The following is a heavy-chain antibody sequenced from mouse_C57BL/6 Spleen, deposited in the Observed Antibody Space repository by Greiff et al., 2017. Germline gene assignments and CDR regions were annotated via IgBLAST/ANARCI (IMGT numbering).Heavy chain of an antibody. CDR3: ARGDYYGSSYGPYFDV. J-gene: IGHJ1*03. D-gene: IGHD1-1*01. Sequence: EVQLQQSGPELVKPGASVKIPCKASGYTFTDYNMDWVKQSHGKSLEWIGDITPNNGGTIYNQKFKGKATLTVDKSSSTAYMELRSLTSEDTAVYYCARGDYYGSSYGPYFDVWGTGTTVTVSS. CDR1: GYTFTDYN. V-gene: IGHV1-18*01. CDR2: ITPNNGGT.